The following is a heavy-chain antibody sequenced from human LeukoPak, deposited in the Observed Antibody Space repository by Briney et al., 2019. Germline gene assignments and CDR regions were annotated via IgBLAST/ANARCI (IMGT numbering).Heavy chain of an antibody. D-gene: IGHD4-17*01. CDR2: ISGSGGST. CDR3: AKAYYGDYGYYYYYMDV. V-gene: IGHV3-23*01. Sequence: GGSLRLSCAASGFTVSNNYMSWVRQAPGKGLEWVSAISGSGGSTYYADSVKGRFTISRDNSKNTLYLQMNSLRAEDTAVYYCAKAYYGDYGYYYYYMDVWGKGTTVTVSS. CDR1: GFTVSNNY. J-gene: IGHJ6*03.